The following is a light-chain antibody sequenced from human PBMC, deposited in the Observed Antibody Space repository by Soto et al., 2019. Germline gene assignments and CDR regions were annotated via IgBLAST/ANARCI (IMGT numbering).Light chain of an antibody. V-gene: IGLV2-14*01. Sequence: QSVLTQPASVSVSPGQSITISCTGTSSDVGGYNYVSWYQQHPGKAPKLMIYDVSNRPSGVSNRFSGSKSGNTASLTISGLQAEDEADYYCSSYTSSSTLFGGGTKVTVL. CDR3: SSYTSSSTL. CDR2: DVS. CDR1: SSDVGGYNY. J-gene: IGLJ2*01.